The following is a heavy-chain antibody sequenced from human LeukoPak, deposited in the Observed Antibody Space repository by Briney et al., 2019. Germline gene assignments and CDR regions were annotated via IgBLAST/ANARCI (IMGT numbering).Heavy chain of an antibody. V-gene: IGHV3-48*04. CDR3: ASEGGVSFDWFDP. CDR2: ISSSSSTI. Sequence: GGSLRLSCAASGFTFSSYSMNWVRQAPGKGLEWVSYISSSSSTIYYADSVKGRFTISRDNAKNSLYLQMNSLRAGDTAVYYCASEGGVSFDWFDPWGQGTLVTVSS. D-gene: IGHD1-26*01. CDR1: GFTFSSYS. J-gene: IGHJ5*02.